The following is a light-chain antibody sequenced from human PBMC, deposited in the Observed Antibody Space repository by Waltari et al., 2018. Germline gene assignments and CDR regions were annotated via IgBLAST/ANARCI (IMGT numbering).Light chain of an antibody. V-gene: IGLV1-44*01. CDR3: AAWDDSLNGVV. J-gene: IGLJ2*01. CDR2: SNN. Sequence: QSVPTQPPSASGTPGQRVTISCSGSSCNIGSDTVKWYPQLPGTAPQRLIYSNNQRPSGVPDRFSGSKSGTSASLAISGLQSEDEADYYCAAWDDSLNGVVFGGGTKLTVL. CDR1: SCNIGSDT.